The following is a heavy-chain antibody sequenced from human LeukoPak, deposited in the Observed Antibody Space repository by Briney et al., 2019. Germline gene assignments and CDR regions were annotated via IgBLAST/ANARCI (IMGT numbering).Heavy chain of an antibody. J-gene: IGHJ4*02. V-gene: IGHV3-30*04. Sequence: GGSLRLSCAASGFTFSSYAMHWVRQAPGKGLEWVAVISYDGSNKYYADSVKGRFTISRDNSKNTLYLQMNSLRDEDTAIYYCARETTVIKKIDYWGQGTLVTVSS. CDR2: ISYDGSNK. D-gene: IGHD4-17*01. CDR1: GFTFSSYA. CDR3: ARETTVIKKIDY.